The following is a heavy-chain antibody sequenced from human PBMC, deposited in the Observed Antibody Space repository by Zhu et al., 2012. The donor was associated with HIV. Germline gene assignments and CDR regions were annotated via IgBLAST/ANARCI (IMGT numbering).Heavy chain of an antibody. J-gene: IGHJ4*01. D-gene: IGHD5-18*01. CDR2: INHRRDT. Sequence: QVQLQQWGAGLLKPSETLSLTCAVSGEAFIGYYWSWIRQSPGKGLEWIGEINHRRDTNYHPSLKSRVALSVDTSKNQFSLNLRAVTAADTATYYCARRALRLRPVRYFDYWGHGTLVTVSS. CDR3: ARRALRLRPVRYFDY. CDR1: GEAFIGYY. V-gene: IGHV4-34*01.